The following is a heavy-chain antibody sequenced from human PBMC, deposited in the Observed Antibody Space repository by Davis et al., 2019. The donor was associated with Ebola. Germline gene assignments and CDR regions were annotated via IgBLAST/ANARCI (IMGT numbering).Heavy chain of an antibody. Sequence: SETLSLTCAVYGGSFSGYYWSWIRQPPGKGLEWIGEINHSGSTNYNPSLKSRVTISVDRSKNQFSLKLSSVTAADTAVYYCARSHYVWGSYRPYYFDYWGQGTLVTVSS. CDR1: GGSFSGYY. J-gene: IGHJ4*02. D-gene: IGHD3-16*02. CDR3: ARSHYVWGSYRPYYFDY. CDR2: INHSGST. V-gene: IGHV4-34*01.